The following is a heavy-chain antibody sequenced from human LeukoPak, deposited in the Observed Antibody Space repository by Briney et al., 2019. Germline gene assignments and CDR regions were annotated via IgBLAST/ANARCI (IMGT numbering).Heavy chain of an antibody. CDR1: GGSFSGYY. V-gene: IGHV4-34*01. J-gene: IGHJ4*02. CDR3: ARGPGKYCSGGSCYSAVKVRYYFDY. D-gene: IGHD2-15*01. CDR2: INHSGST. Sequence: PSETLSLTCAVYGGSFSGYYWSWIRQPPGKGLEWIGEINHSGSTNHNPSLKSRVTISVDTSKNQLSLKLSSVTAADTAVYYCARGPGKYCSGGSCYSAVKVRYYFDYWGQGTLVTVSS.